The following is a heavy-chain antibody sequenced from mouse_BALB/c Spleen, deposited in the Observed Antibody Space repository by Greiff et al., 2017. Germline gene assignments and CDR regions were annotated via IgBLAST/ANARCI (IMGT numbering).Heavy chain of an antibody. CDR3: ARDIKDGRTWFAY. D-gene: IGHD1-1*01. J-gene: IGHJ3*01. CDR1: GFTFTDYY. V-gene: IGHV7-3*02. CDR2: IRNKANGYTT. Sequence: EVQLVESGGGLVQPGGSLRLSCATSGFTFTDYYMSWVRQPPGKALGWLGFIRNKANGYTTEYSASVKGRFTISRDNSQSILYLQMNTLRAEDSATYYCARDIKDGRTWFAYWGQGTLVTVSA.